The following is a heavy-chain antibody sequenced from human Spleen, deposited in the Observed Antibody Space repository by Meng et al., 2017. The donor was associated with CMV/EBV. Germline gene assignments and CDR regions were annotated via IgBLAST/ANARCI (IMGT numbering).Heavy chain of an antibody. CDR2: ISGSGGST. CDR1: GFTFSSYA. D-gene: IGHD2-8*01. Sequence: GESLKISCAASGFTFSSYAMSWVRQAPGKGLEWVSAISGSGGSTYYADSVKGRFTISRENARRSLSLQLSRLRDGDRHCTSSSYFSCHSWGQGTLVTVSS. J-gene: IGHJ5*02. CDR3: SYFSCHS. V-gene: IGHV3-23*01.